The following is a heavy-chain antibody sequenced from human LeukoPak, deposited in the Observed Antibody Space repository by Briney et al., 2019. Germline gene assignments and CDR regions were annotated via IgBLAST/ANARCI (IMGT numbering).Heavy chain of an antibody. Sequence: SETLSLTCAVYGGSFSGYYWSWIRQPPGKGLEWIGEINHSGSANYNPSLKSRVTISVDTSKNQFSLKLSSVTAADTAVYYCARGPPHYYWGQGTLVTVSS. J-gene: IGHJ4*02. V-gene: IGHV4-34*01. CDR2: INHSGSA. CDR3: ARGPPHYY. D-gene: IGHD3-3*02. CDR1: GGSFSGYY.